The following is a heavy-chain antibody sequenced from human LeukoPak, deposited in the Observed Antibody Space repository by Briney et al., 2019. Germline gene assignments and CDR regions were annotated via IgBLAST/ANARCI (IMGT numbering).Heavy chain of an antibody. CDR1: GFTFSDYY. CDR3: VRDLRSGNWFDP. V-gene: IGHV3-11*06. Sequence: GGSLRLSCAASGFTFSDYYMSWIRQAPGKRLEWVSYISSSSSYTNYADSVKGRFTISRDNAKNSLYLQMNSLRAEDTAVYYCVRDLRSGNWFDPWGQGTLVTVSS. CDR2: ISSSSSYT. J-gene: IGHJ5*02. D-gene: IGHD5/OR15-5a*01.